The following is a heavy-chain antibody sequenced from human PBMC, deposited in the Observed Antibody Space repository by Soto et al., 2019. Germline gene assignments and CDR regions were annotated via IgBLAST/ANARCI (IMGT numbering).Heavy chain of an antibody. CDR2: VSHDGRNT. V-gene: IGHV3-30*18. D-gene: IGHD6-19*01. J-gene: IGHJ4*02. CDR3: AKGGRQWLVTSAFNY. CDR1: GFTFSDYD. Sequence: VQLVESGGGVVQPGRSLRLSCAASGFTFSDYDMHWVRQAPGKGLEWVAVVSHDGRNTHYADSVKGRFTISRDSSKNTVSLTLTSLRAEDTAVYYCAKGGRQWLVTSAFNYWCQGALVTVSS.